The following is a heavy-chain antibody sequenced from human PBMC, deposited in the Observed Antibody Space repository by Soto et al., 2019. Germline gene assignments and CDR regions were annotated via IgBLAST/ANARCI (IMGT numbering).Heavy chain of an antibody. J-gene: IGHJ5*02. CDR2: IYYSGST. CDR3: ARVLPYCTNGVCSAPKRWFDP. D-gene: IGHD2-8*01. Sequence: SATLSLTCTVSGGSISSYDWSWLRPPPGKGLEWIGYIYYSGSTNYNPSLKSRVTISVDTSKNQFSLKLSSVTAADTAVYYCARVLPYCTNGVCSAPKRWFDPWGQGTLVTVSS. CDR1: GGSISSYD. V-gene: IGHV4-59*12.